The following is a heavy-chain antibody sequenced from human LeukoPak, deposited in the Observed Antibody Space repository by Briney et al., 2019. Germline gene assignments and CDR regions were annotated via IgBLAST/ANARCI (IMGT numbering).Heavy chain of an antibody. V-gene: IGHV3-23*01. CDR1: GFTFSSYA. J-gene: IGHJ4*02. CDR3: AKQEDSSGFDY. D-gene: IGHD3-22*01. Sequence: GGSLRLSCAASGFTFSSYAMSWVRLAPGKGLEWVSAISGSGGSTYCADSVKGRFTISRDNSKNTLYLQMNSLRAEDTAVYYCAKQEDSSGFDYWGQGTLVTVSS. CDR2: ISGSGGST.